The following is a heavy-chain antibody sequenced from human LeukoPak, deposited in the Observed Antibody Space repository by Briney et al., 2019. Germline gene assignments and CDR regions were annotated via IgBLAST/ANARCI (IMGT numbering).Heavy chain of an antibody. Sequence: GGSLRLSCAASGFTFSSHAMHWVRQAPGKGLEWVAVISYDGSNKYYADSVKGRFTISRDNSKNTLYLQMNSLRAEDTAVYYCATDTEPFWSGYYKSSNGMDVWGQGTTVTVSS. CDR2: ISYDGSNK. J-gene: IGHJ6*02. D-gene: IGHD3-3*01. CDR3: ATDTEPFWSGYYKSSNGMDV. CDR1: GFTFSSHA. V-gene: IGHV3-30-3*01.